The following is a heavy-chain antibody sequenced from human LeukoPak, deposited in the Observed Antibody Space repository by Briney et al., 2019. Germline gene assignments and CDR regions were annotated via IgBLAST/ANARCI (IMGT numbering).Heavy chain of an antibody. CDR3: TRDPNGIAVAFFDY. CDR1: GFTFGDYA. D-gene: IGHD6-19*01. CDR2: IRSKAYGGTT. Sequence: GGSLRLSCTASGFTFGDYAMSWVHQAPGKGLEWVGFIRSKAYGGTTEYAASVKGRFTISRDDSKSIAYLQMNSLKTEDTAVYYCTRDPNGIAVAFFDYWGQGTLVTVSS. V-gene: IGHV3-49*04. J-gene: IGHJ4*02.